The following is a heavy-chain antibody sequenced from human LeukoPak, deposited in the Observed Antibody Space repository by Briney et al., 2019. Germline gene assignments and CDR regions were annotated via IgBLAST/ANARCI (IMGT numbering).Heavy chain of an antibody. CDR3: ARVAAPLGYCSGGSCYLDY. J-gene: IGHJ4*02. CDR2: IYYSGST. D-gene: IGHD2-15*01. V-gene: IGHV4-39*07. CDR1: GGSISSSSYY. Sequence: SETLSLTCTVSGGSISSSSYYWGWIRQPPGKGLEWIGSIYYSGSTNYNPSLKSRVTISVDTSKNQFSLKLSSVTAADTAVYYCARVAAPLGYCSGGSCYLDYWGQGTLVTVSS.